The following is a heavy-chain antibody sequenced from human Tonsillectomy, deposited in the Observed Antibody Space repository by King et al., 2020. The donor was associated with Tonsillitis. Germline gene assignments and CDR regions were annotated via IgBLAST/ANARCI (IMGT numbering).Heavy chain of an antibody. CDR1: GFTFSSYD. V-gene: IGHV3-13*01. J-gene: IGHJ1*01. CDR3: ARGLYSSSWYVRVDGYFQH. D-gene: IGHD6-13*01. CDR2: IGTAGDT. Sequence: VQLVESGGGLVQPGGSLRLSCAASGFTFSSYDMHWVRQATGKGLEWVSAIGTAGDTYYPGSVKGRFTISRENAKNSLYLQMNSLRAGDTAVYYCARGLYSSSWYVRVDGYFQHWGQGTLVTVSS.